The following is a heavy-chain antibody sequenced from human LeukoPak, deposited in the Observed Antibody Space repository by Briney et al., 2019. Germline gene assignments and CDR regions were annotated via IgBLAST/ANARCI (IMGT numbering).Heavy chain of an antibody. CDR2: IYNSGST. Sequence: PSETLSLTCTVSGGSISNYYWSWIRQPPGKGLEWIGEIYNSGSTNYNPSLKSRVTISVDKSKNQFSLKLSSVTAADTAVYYCARAGYSSSWFETGHAFDIWGQGTMVTVSS. CDR3: ARAGYSSSWFETGHAFDI. J-gene: IGHJ3*02. D-gene: IGHD6-13*01. CDR1: GGSISNYY. V-gene: IGHV4-59*12.